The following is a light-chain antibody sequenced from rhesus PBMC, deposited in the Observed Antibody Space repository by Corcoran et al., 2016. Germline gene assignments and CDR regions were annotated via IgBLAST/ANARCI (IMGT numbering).Light chain of an antibody. V-gene: IGKV3S9*01. J-gene: IGKJ2*01. CDR3: QQYDNWNS. CDR1: QSVSSY. CDR2: GAS. Sequence: EIVMTQSPVTLSLSPGERATLSCRASQSVSSYVAWYQQRPQQAPRLLIFGASTRATGIPDRFSGSGSGTDFTRIISSLEPEDVGVYYCQQYDNWNSFGQGTKVEIK.